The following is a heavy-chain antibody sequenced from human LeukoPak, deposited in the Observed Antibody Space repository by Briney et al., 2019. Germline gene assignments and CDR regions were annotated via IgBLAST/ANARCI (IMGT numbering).Heavy chain of an antibody. CDR2: IYPGDSDT. Sequence: GESLKISCKGSGYSFTSYWIGWVRQMPGKGLEWMGIIYPGDSDTRYSPSFQGQVTISADKSISTAYLQWSSLKASDTAMYYCARQPSAYDSSGYYPFDYWGQGTLVTVSS. J-gene: IGHJ4*02. CDR3: ARQPSAYDSSGYYPFDY. D-gene: IGHD3-22*01. CDR1: GYSFTSYW. V-gene: IGHV5-51*01.